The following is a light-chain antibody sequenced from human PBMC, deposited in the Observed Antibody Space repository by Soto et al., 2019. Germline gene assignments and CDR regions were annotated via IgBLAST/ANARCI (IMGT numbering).Light chain of an antibody. CDR2: DVS. Sequence: QSVLTQPRSLSGSPGQLVTMSCTGASNAVGGHNYVSWFQQHPGNAPKLLIYDVSKRPSGVPDRFSGSKSGNTASLTISGLQAEDEADYYCCSYTDSYTFVVFGGGTQLTVL. J-gene: IGLJ7*01. V-gene: IGLV2-11*01. CDR3: CSYTDSYTFVV. CDR1: SNAVGGHNY.